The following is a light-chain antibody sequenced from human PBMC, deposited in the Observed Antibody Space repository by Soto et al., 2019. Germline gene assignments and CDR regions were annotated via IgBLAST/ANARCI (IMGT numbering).Light chain of an antibody. Sequence: IRLTQSTSSLSASVGDRVTITCRASQTVSRALNWYQQKPGKAPKLLIYAASILQSGVPSRFSGSGSGTDFILTITSLQPEDFATYYCQQSYNAPTFGGGTKVDIK. CDR2: AAS. CDR1: QTVSRA. CDR3: QQSYNAPT. V-gene: IGKV1-39*01. J-gene: IGKJ4*01.